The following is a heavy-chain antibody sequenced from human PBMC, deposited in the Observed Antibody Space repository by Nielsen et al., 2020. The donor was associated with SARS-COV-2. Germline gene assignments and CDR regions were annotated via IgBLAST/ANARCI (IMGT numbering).Heavy chain of an antibody. CDR1: AFTFSSHS. J-gene: IGHJ4*02. Sequence: GESLKISCAASAFTFSSHSMNWVRQPPGKGLGWVSYISSSGTTIYYADSVRGRFSISRDNAKNSLYLQMNSLRDEDTGVYYCARVGSSRLDGYWGQGTLVTVSS. CDR3: ARVGSSRLDGY. CDR2: ISSSGTTI. D-gene: IGHD6-13*01. V-gene: IGHV3-48*02.